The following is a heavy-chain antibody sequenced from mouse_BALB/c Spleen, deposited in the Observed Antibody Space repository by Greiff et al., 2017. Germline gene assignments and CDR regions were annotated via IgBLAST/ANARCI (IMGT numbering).Heavy chain of an antibody. CDR2: INPSTGYT. CDR3: ARRHYYGSSLYAMDY. J-gene: IGHJ4*01. Sequence: VQLQESGAELAKPGASVKMSCKASGYTFTSYWMHWVKQRPGQGLEWIGYINPSTGYTEYNQKFKDKATLTADKSSSTAYMQLSSLTSEDSAVYYCARRHYYGSSLYAMDYWGQGTSVTVSS. V-gene: IGHV1-7*01. CDR1: GYTFTSYW. D-gene: IGHD1-1*01.